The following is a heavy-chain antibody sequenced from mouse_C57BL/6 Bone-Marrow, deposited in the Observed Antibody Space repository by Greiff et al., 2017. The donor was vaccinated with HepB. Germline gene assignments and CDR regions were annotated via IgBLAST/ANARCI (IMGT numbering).Heavy chain of an antibody. V-gene: IGHV5-4*01. CDR2: ISDGGSYT. CDR3: ARVPSYYGYLFAY. D-gene: IGHD2-9*01. Sequence: EVQLVESGGGLVKPGGSLKLSCAASGFTFSSYAMSWVRQTPEKRLEWVATISDGGSYTYYPDNVKGRFTISRDNAKNNLYLQMSHLKSEDPAMYYCARVPSYYGYLFAYWGQGTLVTVSA. J-gene: IGHJ3*01. CDR1: GFTFSSYA.